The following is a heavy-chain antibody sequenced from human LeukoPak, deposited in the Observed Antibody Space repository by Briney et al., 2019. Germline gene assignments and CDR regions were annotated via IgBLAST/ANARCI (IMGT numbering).Heavy chain of an antibody. CDR2: MKEDGSEI. CDR1: GFTFSSYT. V-gene: IGHV3-7*01. J-gene: IGHJ5*02. D-gene: IGHD3-9*01. CDR3: ARGGARYLDS. Sequence: GGSLRLSCVASGFTFSSYTMSWVRQAPGKGLEWVAKMKEDGSEIYYVDSVKGRFTICRDNAKSSLCLQMSSLTVEDTAVYYCARGGARYLDSWGQGTLVTVSS.